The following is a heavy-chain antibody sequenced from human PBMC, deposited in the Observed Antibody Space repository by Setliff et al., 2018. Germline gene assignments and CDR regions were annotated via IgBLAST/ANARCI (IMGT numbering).Heavy chain of an antibody. J-gene: IGHJ4*02. V-gene: IGHV3-7*03. D-gene: IGHD3-22*01. Sequence: GGSLRLSCTASGFTFTSYWMTWVRQAPGKGLEWVANIKADGSVEHYVDSVRGRFTISRDNSRSSLYLQMDSRRAGDTALYYCASGVPREYYDSSGSFMLDYWGQGTLVTVSS. CDR3: ASGVPREYYDSSGSFMLDY. CDR1: GFTFTSYW. CDR2: IKADGSVE.